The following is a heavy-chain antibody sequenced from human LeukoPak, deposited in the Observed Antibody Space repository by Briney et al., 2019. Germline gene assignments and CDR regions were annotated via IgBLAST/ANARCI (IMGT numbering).Heavy chain of an antibody. Sequence: GGSLRLSCAASGSTFSSYAMSWVRQAPGKGLEWVSAISGSGGSTYYADSVKGRFTISRDNSKNTLYLQMNSLRAEGTAVYYCAKAAYSSSHRNWFDPWGQGTLVTVSS. CDR1: GSTFSSYA. V-gene: IGHV3-23*01. CDR2: ISGSGGST. D-gene: IGHD6-13*01. J-gene: IGHJ5*02. CDR3: AKAAYSSSHRNWFDP.